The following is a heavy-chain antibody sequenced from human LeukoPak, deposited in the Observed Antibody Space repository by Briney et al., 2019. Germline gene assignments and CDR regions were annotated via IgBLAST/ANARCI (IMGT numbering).Heavy chain of an antibody. Sequence: PGGSLRLSCAASGFTFSSYSMHWVRQAPGKGLEWVGGIRQDGSDQYYADSVKGQFIISRDNAKNTVYLEINSLRAEDTAVYYCARGGLFAYYFDYWGQGTLVTVSS. V-gene: IGHV3-30*04. J-gene: IGHJ4*02. CDR1: GFTFSSYS. D-gene: IGHD3-10*02. CDR3: ARGGLFAYYFDY. CDR2: IRQDGSDQ.